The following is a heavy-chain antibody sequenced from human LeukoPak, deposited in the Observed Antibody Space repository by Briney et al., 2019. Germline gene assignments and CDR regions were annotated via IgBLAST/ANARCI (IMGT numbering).Heavy chain of an antibody. V-gene: IGHV4-30-2*01. D-gene: IGHD3-10*01. J-gene: IGHJ4*02. Sequence: SETLSLTCTVSGGSISSGGYYWSWIRQPPGKGLEWIGYIYHSGSTYYNPSLKSRVTISVDRSKNQFSLKLSSVTAADTAVYYCARIYGSGSYNPEASDYWGQGTLVTVSS. CDR2: IYHSGST. CDR1: GGSISSGGYY. CDR3: ARIYGSGSYNPEASDY.